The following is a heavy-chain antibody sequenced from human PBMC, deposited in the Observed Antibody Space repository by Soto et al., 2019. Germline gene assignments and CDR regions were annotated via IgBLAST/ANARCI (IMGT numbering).Heavy chain of an antibody. CDR1: GGSISSRSYY. CDR2: IYYSGST. D-gene: IGHD6-19*01. J-gene: IGHJ5*02. Sequence: QLQLQESGPGLVKPSETLSLTCTVSGGSISSRSYYWSWIRQPPGEGLEWIGSIYYSGSTQYNPSLYSRVSISVDTSKNKFSLKLTSVTAADASVYYCASSSAPVADPYNWFDPWGQGTLVTVSS. V-gene: IGHV4-39*01. CDR3: ASSSAPVADPYNWFDP.